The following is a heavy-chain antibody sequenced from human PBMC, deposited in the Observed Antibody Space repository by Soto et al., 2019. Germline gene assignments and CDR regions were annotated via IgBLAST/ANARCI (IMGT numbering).Heavy chain of an antibody. Sequence: QVQLVESGGGVVQPGRSLRLSCAASGFTFSGYGMHGFRQAPGKGLECVAVISYDGRNKYYADSVKGRFTISRDNSENAPYMQMTSLNAEATAVYYCANPAGGNGSYFDLWGRGTLVTVSS. J-gene: IGHJ2*01. CDR2: ISYDGRNK. V-gene: IGHV3-30*18. D-gene: IGHD6-19*01. CDR1: GFTFSGYG. CDR3: ANPAGGNGSYFDL.